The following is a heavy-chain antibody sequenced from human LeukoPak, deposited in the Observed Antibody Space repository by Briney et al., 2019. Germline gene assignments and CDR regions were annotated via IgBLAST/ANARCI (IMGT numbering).Heavy chain of an antibody. CDR1: GFTFTNYA. Sequence: ASVRVSCKASGFTFTNYAIQWVRQAPGQRLEWMGWINAGHGNTKYSQKFQGRVTITRDTSASTAYMELRSLRSDDTAVYYCARGPLYSSNWYDYFQHWGQGTLVTVSS. CDR2: INAGHGNT. J-gene: IGHJ1*01. D-gene: IGHD6-13*01. CDR3: ARGPLYSSNWYDYFQH. V-gene: IGHV1-3*01.